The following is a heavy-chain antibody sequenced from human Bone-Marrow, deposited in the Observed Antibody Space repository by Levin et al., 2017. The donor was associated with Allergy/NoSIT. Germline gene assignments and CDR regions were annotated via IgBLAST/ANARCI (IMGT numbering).Heavy chain of an antibody. CDR1: GFTFSRYS. J-gene: IGHJ4*02. D-gene: IGHD2-2*01. CDR3: ARPDCSGTSCYYFFDS. Sequence: GGSLRLSCAASGFTFSRYSMNWVRQAPGRGLEWVSYICRSSSTISYADSVKGRFTISRDNAKNSLYLQMNSLRDEDTAVYYYARPDCSGTSCYYFFDSWGQGTLVTVSS. CDR2: ICRSSSTI. V-gene: IGHV3-48*02.